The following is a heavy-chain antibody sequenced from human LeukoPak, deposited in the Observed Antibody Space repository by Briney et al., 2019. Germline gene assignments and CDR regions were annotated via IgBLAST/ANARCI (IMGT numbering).Heavy chain of an antibody. CDR1: GYSISSVYY. CDR3: ARHEVGLAAAGFDY. V-gene: IGHV4-38-2*01. Sequence: SETLTLTCAVSGYSISSVYYWGWIRRPPGKGLEWIGSIYYSGSTYYNPSLKSRVTISVDTSKNQFSLKLSSVTAADTAVYYCARHEVGLAAAGFDYWGQGTLVTVSS. CDR2: IYYSGST. D-gene: IGHD6-13*01. J-gene: IGHJ4*02.